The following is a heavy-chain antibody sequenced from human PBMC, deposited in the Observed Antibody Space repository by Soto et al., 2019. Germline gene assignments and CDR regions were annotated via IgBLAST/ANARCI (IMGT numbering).Heavy chain of an antibody. J-gene: IGHJ3*02. CDR2: ISGSGGST. CDR3: AKEAGSSSSQARAFDI. D-gene: IGHD6-6*01. Sequence: GGSLRLSCAASGFTFSSYAMSWVRQAPGKGLEWVSAISGSGGSTYYADSVKGRFTISRDNSKNTLYLQMNSLRAEDTAVYYCAKEAGSSSSQARAFDIWGQGTMVTVSS. V-gene: IGHV3-23*01. CDR1: GFTFSSYA.